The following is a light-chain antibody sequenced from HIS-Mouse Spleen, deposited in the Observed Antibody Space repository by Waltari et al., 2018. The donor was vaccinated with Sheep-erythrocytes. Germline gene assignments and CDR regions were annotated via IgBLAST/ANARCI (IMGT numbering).Light chain of an antibody. CDR3: CSYAGSSTYVV. CDR2: EGR. J-gene: IGLJ2*01. Sequence: QSALTQPASVSGSPGQSITISCTGTSSDVGSYNLVSWYQQHPGKAPKLMIYEGRKRPLGVFNRSPGSKSGNTASLTISGLQAEDEADYYCCSYAGSSTYVVFGGGTKLTVL. V-gene: IGLV2-23*01. CDR1: SSDVGSYNL.